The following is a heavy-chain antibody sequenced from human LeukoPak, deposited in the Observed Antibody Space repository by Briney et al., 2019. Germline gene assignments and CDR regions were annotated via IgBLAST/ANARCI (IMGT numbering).Heavy chain of an antibody. V-gene: IGHV1-18*01. CDR3: AQYGVVPPLGSDIPHWFFV. J-gene: IGHJ5*02. Sequence: EASVTLSFTSSAYAFTIYGIAWVREAPGQGLEWMGWISAYNGNTNYAQKLQGRVTMTTDTSTSTAYMELRSLRSDDTELEYRAQYGVVPPLGSDIPHWFFVWGQGAPVTVSA. D-gene: IGHD3-16*01. CDR2: ISAYNGNT. CDR1: AYAFTIYG.